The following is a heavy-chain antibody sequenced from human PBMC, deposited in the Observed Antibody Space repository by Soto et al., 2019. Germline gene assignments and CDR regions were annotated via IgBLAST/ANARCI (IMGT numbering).Heavy chain of an antibody. Sequence: SETLSLTCTVSGGSTSSGGYYWSWIRQHPGKGLEWIGYIYYSGSTYYNPSLKSRVTISVDTSKNQFSLKLSSVTAADTAVYYCASSLTPKYYYYYYYMDVWGKGTTVTVSS. CDR3: ASSLTPKYYYYYYYMDV. CDR2: IYYSGST. CDR1: GGSTSSGGYY. V-gene: IGHV4-31*03. J-gene: IGHJ6*03.